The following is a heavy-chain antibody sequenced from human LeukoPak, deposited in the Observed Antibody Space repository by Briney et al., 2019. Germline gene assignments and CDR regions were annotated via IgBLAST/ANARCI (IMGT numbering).Heavy chain of an antibody. D-gene: IGHD1-14*01. V-gene: IGHV1-69*01. CDR2: IIPIFGTA. CDR1: GGTFSSYA. Sequence: SVKVSCKASGGTFSSYAISWVRQAPGQGLEWMGGIIPIFGTANYAQKFQGRVTITADESTSTAYMELSGLRSEDTAVYYCARDGTNWNHPDYYYMDVWGKGTTVTVSS. CDR3: ARDGTNWNHPDYYYMDV. J-gene: IGHJ6*03.